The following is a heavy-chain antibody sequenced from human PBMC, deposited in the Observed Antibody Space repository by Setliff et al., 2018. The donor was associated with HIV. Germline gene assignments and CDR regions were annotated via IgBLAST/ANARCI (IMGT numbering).Heavy chain of an antibody. D-gene: IGHD1-1*01. CDR3: ANPHDGGAFDV. CDR2: VIPSFATA. Sequence: GASVKVSCKASGGTFKNLAISWVRQAPGQGLEWMGGVIPSFATANYAQKFQGRITITADELTSTVYMDLNSLKSEDSAVYYCANPHDGGAFDVWGQGTAVTDSS. CDR1: GGTFKNLA. J-gene: IGHJ3*01. V-gene: IGHV1-69*13.